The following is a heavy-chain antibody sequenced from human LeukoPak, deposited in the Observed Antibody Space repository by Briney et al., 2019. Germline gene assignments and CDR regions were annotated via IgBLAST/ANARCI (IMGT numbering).Heavy chain of an antibody. D-gene: IGHD2-15*01. CDR2: MSAYNGNT. V-gene: IGHV1-18*01. CDR1: GYTFTSYG. J-gene: IGHJ6*02. Sequence: GASVKVSCKASGYTFTSYGISWVRQATGQGLERMGWMSAYNGNTNYAQKLQGRVTMTTDTSTSTAYMELRSLRSDDTAVYYCARDWVSCSGGSCYSYYYYYGMDVWGQGTTVTVSS. CDR3: ARDWVSCSGGSCYSYYYYYGMDV.